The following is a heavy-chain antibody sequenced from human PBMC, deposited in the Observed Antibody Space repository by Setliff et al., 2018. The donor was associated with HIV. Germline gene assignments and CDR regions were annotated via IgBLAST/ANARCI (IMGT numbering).Heavy chain of an antibody. J-gene: IGHJ4*02. V-gene: IGHV3-21*05. CDR3: ARFRGQKYYFDY. CDR1: GFTFSSYW. Sequence: GGSLRLSCAASGFTFSSYWMSWVRQAPGKGLEWVSYISSSSSYIYYADSVKGRFTISRDNAKNSLYLQMNSLRAEDTAVYYCARFRGQKYYFDYWGQGTLVTVSS. CDR2: ISSSSSYI.